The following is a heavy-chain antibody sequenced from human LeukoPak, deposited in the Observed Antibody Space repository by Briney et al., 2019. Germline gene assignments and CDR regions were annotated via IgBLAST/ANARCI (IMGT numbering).Heavy chain of an antibody. CDR3: ARSTYDSSYYFDY. J-gene: IGHJ4*02. D-gene: IGHD3-22*01. CDR2: IYYSGST. Sequence: SETLSLTCTVSGGSISSYYWSWIRQPPGKGLEWIGYIYYSGSTNYNPSLKSRVTISVDTSKNQFSLHLISVTAADTAVYYCARSTYDSSYYFDYWGQGTLVTVSS. CDR1: GGSISSYY. V-gene: IGHV4-59*01.